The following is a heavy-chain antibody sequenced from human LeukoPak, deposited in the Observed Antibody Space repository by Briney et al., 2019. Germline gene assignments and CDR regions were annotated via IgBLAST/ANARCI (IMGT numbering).Heavy chain of an antibody. J-gene: IGHJ4*02. V-gene: IGHV1-18*01. D-gene: IGHD6-19*01. CDR3: ARVRGIAVAGRTDY. CDR1: GGTFSSYA. CDR2: ISAYNGNT. Sequence: GASVKVSCKASGGTFSSYAISWVRQAPGQGLEWMGWISAYNGNTNYAQKLQGRVTMTTDTSTSTAYMELRSLRSDDTAVYYCARVRGIAVAGRTDYWGQGTLVTVSS.